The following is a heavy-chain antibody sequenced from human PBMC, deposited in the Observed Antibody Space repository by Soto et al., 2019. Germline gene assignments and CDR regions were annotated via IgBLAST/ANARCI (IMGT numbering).Heavy chain of an antibody. J-gene: IGHJ5*02. D-gene: IGHD6-6*01. CDR3: ARHRARNWFDP. CDR2: IYYSRST. V-gene: IGHV4-39*01. Sequence: SETLSLTCIVSGGSISSGSYYWGWIRQPPGKGLEWIGSIYYSRSTYYNPSLKSRVTISVDTSKNQFSLKLSSVTAADTAVFYCARHRARNWFDPWGQGTLVTVS. CDR1: GGSISSGSYY.